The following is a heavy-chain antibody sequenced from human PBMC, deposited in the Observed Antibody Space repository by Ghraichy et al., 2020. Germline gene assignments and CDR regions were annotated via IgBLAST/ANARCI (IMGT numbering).Heavy chain of an antibody. V-gene: IGHV3-72*01. CDR1: GYTFSDHY. Sequence: GGSLRLSCAAAGYTFSDHYMDWVRQVPGTGLEWVARIKNKFNGYTTEYAASVQGRFTISRDDSQNSLYLQMNSLKTEDTAVYYCARAAYSHGLDVWGQGTTVTVSS. CDR2: IKNKFNGYTT. J-gene: IGHJ6*02. D-gene: IGHD2-21*01. CDR3: ARAAYSHGLDV.